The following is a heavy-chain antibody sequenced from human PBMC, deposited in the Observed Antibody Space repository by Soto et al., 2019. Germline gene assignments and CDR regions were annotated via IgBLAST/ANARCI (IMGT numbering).Heavy chain of an antibody. V-gene: IGHV4-59*01. CDR3: ARLDCSSTSCLYDFDY. Sequence: PSETLSLTCTVSGGSISSDYWSWIRQPPGKGLEWIGYIYFRGTTNYNPSLKSRVTMSADTSKNQFSLKLSSVTAADTAVYYCARLDCSSTSCLYDFDYWGQGTLVTVSS. CDR2: IYFRGTT. CDR1: GGSISSDY. J-gene: IGHJ4*02. D-gene: IGHD2-2*01.